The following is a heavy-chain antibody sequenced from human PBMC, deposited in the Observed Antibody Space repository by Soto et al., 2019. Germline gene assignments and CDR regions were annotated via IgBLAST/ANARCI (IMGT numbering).Heavy chain of an antibody. CDR3: AKGDIVATTYYFDY. CDR1: GFTFSSYG. D-gene: IGHD5-12*01. V-gene: IGHV3-30*18. CDR2: ISYDGSNK. Sequence: GGSLRLSCAASGFTFSSYGMHWVRQAPGKGLEWVAVISYDGSNKYYADSVKGRFTISRDNSKNTLYLQMNSLRAEDTAVYYCAKGDIVATTYYFDYWGQGTLVTVSS. J-gene: IGHJ4*02.